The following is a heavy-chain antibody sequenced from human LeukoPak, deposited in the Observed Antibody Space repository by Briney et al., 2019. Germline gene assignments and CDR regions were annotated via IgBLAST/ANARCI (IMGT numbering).Heavy chain of an antibody. CDR1: GYTFTGYY. Sequence: ASVKVSCKASGYTFTGYYMHWVRQAPGQGLEWMGWINPNSGGTNYAQKFQGRVTMTRDTSISTAYMELNRLRSDDTAVYYCARGDYYYYYYMDVWGKGTTVTVSS. CDR3: ARGDYYYYYYMDV. J-gene: IGHJ6*03. V-gene: IGHV1-2*02. CDR2: INPNSGGT.